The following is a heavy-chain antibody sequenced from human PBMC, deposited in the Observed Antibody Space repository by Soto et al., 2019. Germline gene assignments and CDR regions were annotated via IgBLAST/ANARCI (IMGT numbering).Heavy chain of an antibody. CDR2: IYYSGST. V-gene: IGHV4-61*01. CDR3: ASLSRLTSEVDDSHSYALDV. CDR1: GDSVTSGSYF. D-gene: IGHD4-4*01. Sequence: QVQLQETGPGQAKPSETLSLTCTVSGDSVTSGSYFWNWIRQSPGKGLEWIGYIYYSGSTTYNPSLKSRVSSSVDRSKNQFSLTLNSVTATDTAVYFCASLSRLTSEVDDSHSYALDVWGQGTTVIVSS. J-gene: IGHJ6*02.